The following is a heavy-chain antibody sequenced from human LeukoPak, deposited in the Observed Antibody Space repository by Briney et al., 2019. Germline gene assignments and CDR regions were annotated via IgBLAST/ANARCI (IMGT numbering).Heavy chain of an antibody. J-gene: IGHJ4*02. CDR1: GGPFSGYY. D-gene: IGHD1-26*01. Sequence: PSETLSLTCAVYGGPFSGYYWSWIRQPPGKGLEWIGEINHSGSTNYNPSLKSRVTISVDTSKNQFSLKVTSLTAADTAVYYCARREYSGSYLIIDYWGQGTLVTVSS. CDR3: ARREYSGSYLIIDY. CDR2: INHSGST. V-gene: IGHV4-34*01.